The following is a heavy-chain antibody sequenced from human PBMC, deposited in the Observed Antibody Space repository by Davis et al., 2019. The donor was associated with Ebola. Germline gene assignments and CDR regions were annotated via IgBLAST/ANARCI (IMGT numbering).Heavy chain of an antibody. CDR1: GFSVSGND. CDR3: ARGPGGRSIFDY. CDR2: INRGSDT. J-gene: IGHJ4*02. Sequence: PGGSLRLSCVASGFSVSGNDMSWGRQAPGKGLDWVSVINRGSDTYYADSVKGRFTISRDTSKNTVYLQMKSLRAEDTAVYYCARGPGGRSIFDYWGQGTLVTFSS. V-gene: IGHV3-53*01. D-gene: IGHD3-16*01.